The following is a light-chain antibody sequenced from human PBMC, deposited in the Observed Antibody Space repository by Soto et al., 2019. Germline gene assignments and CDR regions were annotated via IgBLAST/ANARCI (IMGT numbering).Light chain of an antibody. J-gene: IGLJ3*02. V-gene: IGLV2-14*01. CDR3: SSYTSSGTLV. Sequence: QSALTQPASVSGSPGQSITISCTGTTSDVGGYNYVSWHQQHPGKAPKLMIHEVRYRPSGVANRFSGSKSGNTASLTISGLQAEEEADYYCSSYTSSGTLVFGGGTKLTVL. CDR2: EVR. CDR1: TSDVGGYNY.